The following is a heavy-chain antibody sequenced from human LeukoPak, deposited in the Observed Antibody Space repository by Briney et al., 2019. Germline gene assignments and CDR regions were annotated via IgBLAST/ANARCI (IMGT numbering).Heavy chain of an antibody. CDR2: IMPISGTA. V-gene: IGHV1-69*06. D-gene: IGHD1-26*01. CDR1: GGTFSSYV. Sequence: ASVKVSCKASGGTFSSYVINWVRQAPGQGLEWMGGIMPISGTANHAQKFQGRVTITADKSTSTAYMELRSLRSDDTAVYYCARDQQVVGAKERSYFDHSHQTTLLTFPS. J-gene: IGHJ4*01. CDR3: ARDQQVVGAKERSYFDH.